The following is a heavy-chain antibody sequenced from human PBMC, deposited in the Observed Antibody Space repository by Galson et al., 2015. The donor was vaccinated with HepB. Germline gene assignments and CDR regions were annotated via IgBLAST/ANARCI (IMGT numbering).Heavy chain of an antibody. CDR2: ISGYNGNT. D-gene: IGHD3-16*01. V-gene: IGHV1-18*01. CDR1: GYTFSSCG. Sequence: SVKVSCKASGYTFSSCGITWVRQAPGQGLEWMGWISGYNGNTNYAQKLQGRVTMTTDTSTTTAYMELRSLRSDDTAVYYCARVLRGGSAFDIWGQGTMVTVSS. CDR3: ARVLRGGSAFDI. J-gene: IGHJ3*02.